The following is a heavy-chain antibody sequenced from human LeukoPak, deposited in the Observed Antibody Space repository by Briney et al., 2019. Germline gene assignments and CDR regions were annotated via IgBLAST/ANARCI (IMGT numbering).Heavy chain of an antibody. V-gene: IGHV3-30*18. Sequence: PGRSLRLSCAASGFTFSSYGMHWVRQAPGKGLEWVAVISYDGSNKYYADSVKGRFTISRDNSKNTLYLQMNSLRAEDTAVYYCAKDGDSIAAAGLAYGMDVWGQGTTVTVSS. J-gene: IGHJ6*02. D-gene: IGHD6-13*01. CDR1: GFTFSSYG. CDR2: ISYDGSNK. CDR3: AKDGDSIAAAGLAYGMDV.